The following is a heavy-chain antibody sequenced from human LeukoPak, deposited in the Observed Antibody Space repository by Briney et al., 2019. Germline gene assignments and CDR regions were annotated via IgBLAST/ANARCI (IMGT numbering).Heavy chain of an antibody. J-gene: IGHJ4*02. V-gene: IGHV4-38-2*02. CDR2: IYHSGST. Sequence: PSGNPSLPRTVSGFSISSGCYWGWSRPPPREGLEWVGGIYHSGSTYYNPSLKSRVTISVDTSKNQFSLKLSSVTAADTAVYYCARDPLYCSSTSCYLPFDYWGQGTLVTVSS. CDR1: GFSISSGCY. D-gene: IGHD2-2*01. CDR3: ARDPLYCSSTSCYLPFDY.